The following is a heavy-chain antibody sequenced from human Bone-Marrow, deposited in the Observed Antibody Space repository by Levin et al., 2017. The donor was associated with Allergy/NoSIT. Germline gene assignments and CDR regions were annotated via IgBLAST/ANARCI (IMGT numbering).Heavy chain of an antibody. Sequence: GASVKVSCKASGYTFTNNDISWVRQAPGQGLEWMGWMNPNSGNTGYAQNFQGRVTMTRDTSVTTAHMELSSLRSEDTAVYYCARVISGGWSDSWGQGTLVTVSS. J-gene: IGHJ5*01. V-gene: IGHV1-8*01. CDR3: ARVISGGWSDS. CDR1: GYTFTNND. D-gene: IGHD2-15*01. CDR2: MNPNSGNT.